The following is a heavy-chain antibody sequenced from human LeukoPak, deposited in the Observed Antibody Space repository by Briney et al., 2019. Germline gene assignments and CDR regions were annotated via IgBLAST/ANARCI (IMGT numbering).Heavy chain of an antibody. J-gene: IGHJ4*02. CDR1: GFTFSSYS. V-gene: IGHV3-48*01. CDR3: ARSAFAGFDY. Sequence: GGSLRLSCAASGFTFSSYSMDWVRQAPGKGLEWVSYISSSSSTIYYADSVKGRFTISRDNAKNSLYLQMNSPRAEDTAVYYCARSAFAGFDYWGQGTLVTVSS. CDR2: ISSSSSTI.